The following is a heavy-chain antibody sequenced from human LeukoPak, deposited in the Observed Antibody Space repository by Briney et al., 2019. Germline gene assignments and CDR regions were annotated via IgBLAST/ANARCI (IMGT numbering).Heavy chain of an antibody. J-gene: IGHJ3*02. V-gene: IGHV4-4*07. CDR1: GGSISSYY. CDR3: ARGIAAASERAFDI. Sequence: SETLSLTCTVSGGSISSYYWSWIRQPAGKGLEWIGRICSSGGTYYNPSLKSRVTMSVDTSKNQFSLKLRSVTAADTAVYYCARGIAAASERAFDIWGQGTMVTVSS. CDR2: ICSSGGT. D-gene: IGHD6-13*01.